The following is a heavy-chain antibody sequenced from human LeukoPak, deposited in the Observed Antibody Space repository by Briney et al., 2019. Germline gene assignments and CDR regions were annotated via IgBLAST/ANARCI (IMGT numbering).Heavy chain of an antibody. D-gene: IGHD2/OR15-2a*01. CDR2: ISDSGGST. J-gene: IGHJ4*02. V-gene: IGHV3-23*01. CDR1: GFTFSSYA. Sequence: GGSLRLSCAASGFTFSSYAMSWVRQAPGKGLEWVSAISDSGGSTFYADSVKGRITISRDNSRDTLYLHMDSLRVEDTAVYYCAKRVEYSSPGGYFDYWGQGTLVTVSS. CDR3: AKRVEYSSPGGYFDY.